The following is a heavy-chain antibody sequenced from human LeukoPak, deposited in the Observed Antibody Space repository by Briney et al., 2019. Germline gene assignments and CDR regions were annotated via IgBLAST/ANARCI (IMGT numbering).Heavy chain of an antibody. Sequence: SETLSLTCTVSGGSISSSYWSWIRQPPGKGLEWIGYIYYSGSTNYNPSLKSRVTISVGTSKNPFSLKLSSVTAADTAVYYCARERGNLRGDAFDIWGQGTMVTVSS. V-gene: IGHV4-59*01. CDR2: IYYSGST. D-gene: IGHD1-26*01. J-gene: IGHJ3*02. CDR3: ARERGNLRGDAFDI. CDR1: GGSISSSY.